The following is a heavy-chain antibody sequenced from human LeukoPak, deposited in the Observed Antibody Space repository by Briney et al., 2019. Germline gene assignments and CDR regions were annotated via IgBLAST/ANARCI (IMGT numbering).Heavy chain of an antibody. V-gene: IGHV3-30-3*01. J-gene: IGHJ4*02. D-gene: IGHD1-7*01. Sequence: GGSLRLSCAASGFTFSSYAMHWVRQAPGKGLEWVAVISYDGSNKYYADSVKGRFTISRDNSKNTLYLQMNSLRDEDTAVYYCAREMGTTSDSWGQGTLVTVSS. CDR1: GFTFSSYA. CDR2: ISYDGSNK. CDR3: AREMGTTSDS.